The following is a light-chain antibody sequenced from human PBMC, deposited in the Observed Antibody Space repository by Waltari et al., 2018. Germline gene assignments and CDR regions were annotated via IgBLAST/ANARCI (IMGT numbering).Light chain of an antibody. J-gene: IGLJ2*01. Sequence: SSDLPQPPSVSVSPGQTARITCSGESLAKRQTYWYQRKPGQAPTLIIYKEKERPPGTPERFSGSRSGTTVTLTITGVQAEDEAEFFCQSVDSGRPWHVLFGGGTKLTVL. V-gene: IGLV3-25*03. CDR2: KEK. CDR3: QSVDSGRPWHVL. CDR1: SLAKRQ.